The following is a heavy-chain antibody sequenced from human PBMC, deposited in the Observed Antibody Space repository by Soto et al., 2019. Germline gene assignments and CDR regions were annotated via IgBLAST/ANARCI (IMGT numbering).Heavy chain of an antibody. CDR3: ARLSTGWFDP. CDR1: GGSISSSSYY. V-gene: IGHV4-39*01. Sequence: SETLSLTCTVSGGSISSSSYYWGWIRQPPGKGLEWIGSIYYSGSTYYNPSLKSRVTISVDTSKNQFSLKLSSVTAADTAVYYCARLSTGWFDPWGQGTLVTVSS. J-gene: IGHJ5*02. CDR2: IYYSGST. D-gene: IGHD2-8*02.